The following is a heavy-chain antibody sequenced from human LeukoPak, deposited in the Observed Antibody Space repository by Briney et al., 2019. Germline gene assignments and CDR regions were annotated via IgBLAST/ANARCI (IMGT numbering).Heavy chain of an antibody. V-gene: IGHV4-39*01. CDR3: ARQLRGYSGYDKYYFDY. CDR2: LYYSGST. Sequence: SETLSLTCSVSGGSISSSSYYWGWVRQPPGKGLEWIGSLYYSGSTYYNPSLKSRVTISVDTSKNQFSLKLSSVTAADTAVYYCARQLRGYSGYDKYYFDYWGQGTLVTVSS. CDR1: GGSISSSSYY. J-gene: IGHJ4*02. D-gene: IGHD5-12*01.